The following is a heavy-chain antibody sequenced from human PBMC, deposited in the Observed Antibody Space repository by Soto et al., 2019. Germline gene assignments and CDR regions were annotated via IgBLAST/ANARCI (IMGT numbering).Heavy chain of an antibody. J-gene: IGHJ6*02. D-gene: IGHD1-26*01. CDR2: ISYDGSNK. V-gene: IGHV3-30-3*01. CDR1: GFTFSSYA. Sequence: QVQLVESGGGVVQPGRSLRLSCAASGFTFSSYAMHWVRQAPGKGLEWVAVISYDGSNKYYADSVKGRFTISRDNSKNTLYRQMISLRAEDTAVYYCARTPRGQWELPYSYYGMDVWGQGTTVTGSS. CDR3: ARTPRGQWELPYSYYGMDV.